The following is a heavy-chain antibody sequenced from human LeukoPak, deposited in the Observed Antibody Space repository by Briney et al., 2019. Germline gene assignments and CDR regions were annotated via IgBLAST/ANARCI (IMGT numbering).Heavy chain of an antibody. J-gene: IGHJ4*02. CDR1: GFTFSSYA. Sequence: GGSLRLSCAASGFTFSSYAMHWVRQAPGKGLEWVAVISYDGSNKYYADSVKGRFTISRDNSKNTLYLQMNSLRAEDTAVYYCARECSGGSCYAALDYWGQGTLVTVSS. D-gene: IGHD2-15*01. V-gene: IGHV3-30-3*01. CDR2: ISYDGSNK. CDR3: ARECSGGSCYAALDY.